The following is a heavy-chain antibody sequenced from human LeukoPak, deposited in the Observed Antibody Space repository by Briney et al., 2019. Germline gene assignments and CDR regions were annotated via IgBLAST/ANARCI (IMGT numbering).Heavy chain of an antibody. D-gene: IGHD5-18*01. Sequence: GGSLRLSCAASGFTFSTFAMLWVRQPRGKGLEWVSSIFPSGGEIHYADSVRGRFTISRDNSKSTLSLQMNSLRAEDTAIYYCVTYRQVMLPFEAWGQGTLVTVSS. CDR3: VTYRQVMLPFEA. CDR1: GFTFSTFA. J-gene: IGHJ5*02. V-gene: IGHV3-23*01. CDR2: IFPSGGEI.